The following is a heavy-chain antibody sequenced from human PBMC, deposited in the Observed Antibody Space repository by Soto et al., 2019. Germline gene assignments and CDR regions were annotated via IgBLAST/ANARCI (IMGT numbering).Heavy chain of an antibody. CDR3: ARPTGTTGVYYYYGMDV. Sequence: QVQLVQSGAEVKKPGSSVKVSCKASGGTFSSYAISWVRQAPGQGLEWMGGIIPIFGTANYAQKFQGRVTITADESTSTAHMELSSLRSEDTAVYYCARPTGTTGVYYYYGMDVWGQGTTVTVSS. CDR2: IIPIFGTA. V-gene: IGHV1-69*12. CDR1: GGTFSSYA. J-gene: IGHJ6*02. D-gene: IGHD1-1*01.